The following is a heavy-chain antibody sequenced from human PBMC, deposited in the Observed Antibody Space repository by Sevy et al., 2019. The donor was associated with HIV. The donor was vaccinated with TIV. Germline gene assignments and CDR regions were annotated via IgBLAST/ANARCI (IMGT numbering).Heavy chain of an antibody. CDR3: TRDYLRRNRFDP. D-gene: IGHD4-17*01. CDR1: GFTVSSNY. V-gene: IGHV3-66*01. Sequence: GGSLRLSCAASGFTVSSNYMTWVRQAPGKGLEWVSVIYAGGNTYYADSVKGRFTISRDDSKNTLYLQMNSLRAEDTAIYYCTRDYLRRNRFDPWGQGTLVTVSS. J-gene: IGHJ5*02. CDR2: IYAGGNT.